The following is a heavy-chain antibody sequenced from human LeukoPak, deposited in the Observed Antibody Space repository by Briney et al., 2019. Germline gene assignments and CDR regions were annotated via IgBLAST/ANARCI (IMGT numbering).Heavy chain of an antibody. CDR1: GFTFSSYW. V-gene: IGHV3-74*01. CDR3: ARGRPHGNDY. J-gene: IGHJ4*02. Sequence: GGSLRLSCAASGFTFSSYWMNWVRQAPGKGLVWVSRIASDGSSTTYADSVKGRFSISRDNAKNTLYLQMNSLRVEDTAVYYCARGRPHGNDYWGQGALVTVSS. D-gene: IGHD4-23*01. CDR2: IASDGSST.